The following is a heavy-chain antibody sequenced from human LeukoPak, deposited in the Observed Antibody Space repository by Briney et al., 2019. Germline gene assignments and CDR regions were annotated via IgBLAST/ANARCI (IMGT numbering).Heavy chain of an antibody. V-gene: IGHV4-39*01. CDR1: GGSISSSSYY. CDR2: IYYSGST. J-gene: IGHJ3*02. D-gene: IGHD4-17*01. CDR3: ARPAETVTDAFDI. Sequence: SETLSLTCTVSGGSISSSSYYWGWIRQPPGKGLEWIGSIYYSGSTYYNPSLKSRVTISVDTSKNQFSLKLSSVTAADTAVYYCARPAETVTDAFDIWGQGTMVTVSS.